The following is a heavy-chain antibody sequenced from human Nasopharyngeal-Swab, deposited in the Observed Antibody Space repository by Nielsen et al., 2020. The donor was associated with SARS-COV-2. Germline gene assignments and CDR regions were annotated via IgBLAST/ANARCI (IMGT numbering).Heavy chain of an antibody. V-gene: IGHV3-23*01. D-gene: IGHD2-2*01. CDR3: AKGGYCSSTSCKDFFDY. J-gene: IGHJ4*02. Sequence: VRQAPGKGLEWVSGISGSGGSTSYADSVKGRFTISRDNSKNTLYVQMNSLRAGDTAVYYCAKGGYCSSTSCKDFFDYWGQGTLVTVSS. CDR2: ISGSGGST.